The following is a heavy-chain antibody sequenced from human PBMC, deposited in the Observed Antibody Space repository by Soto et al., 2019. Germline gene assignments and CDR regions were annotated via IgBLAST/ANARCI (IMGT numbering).Heavy chain of an antibody. D-gene: IGHD2-15*01. CDR1: GGSFSGYY. V-gene: IGHV4-34*01. Sequence: SETLSLTCAVYGGSFSGYYWSWIRQPPGKGLAWIGEINDSGSTNYNPSLKSRVTISVDTSKNQFSLKVSSVTAADTAVYYCARGGHIVVVVAVTGGFDXWGQGTLVTASX. CDR3: ARGGHIVVVVAVTGGFDX. CDR2: INDSGST. J-gene: IGHJ4*02.